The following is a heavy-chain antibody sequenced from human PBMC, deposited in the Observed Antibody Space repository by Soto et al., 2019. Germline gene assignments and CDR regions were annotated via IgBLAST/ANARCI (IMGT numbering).Heavy chain of an antibody. D-gene: IGHD3-10*01. CDR2: ISRDGSNK. CDR3: ARSRNSAVAGSFHF. V-gene: IGHV3-30*04. CDR1: GFTFSRYA. J-gene: IGHJ4*02. Sequence: SMRLAGAGSGFTFSRYAIHWVRQAPGKGLEWVAVISRDGSNKYYVDSVKGRFTISRDNSKNTLYLQMNSLRDEDTAVYYCARSRNSAVAGSFHFWGPGTLVSVSS.